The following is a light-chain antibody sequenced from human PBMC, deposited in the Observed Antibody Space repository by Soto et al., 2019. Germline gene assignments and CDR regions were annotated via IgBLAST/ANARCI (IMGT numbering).Light chain of an antibody. CDR2: RAS. Sequence: IVMTQSPATLSVSPGERATLSCRASQNIYSNVAWYQQRPGQAPRLLIYRASTRAPGIPARFSGSGSGTEFTLTISSLQSEDFTVYSCLQYHNSWAFGQGTKVEIK. CDR1: QNIYSN. CDR3: LQYHNSWA. J-gene: IGKJ1*01. V-gene: IGKV3-15*01.